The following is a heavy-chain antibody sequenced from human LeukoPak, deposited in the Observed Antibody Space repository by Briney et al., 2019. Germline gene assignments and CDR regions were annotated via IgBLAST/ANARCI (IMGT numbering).Heavy chain of an antibody. Sequence: GTSLRLSCVASGFTFSSCGMHWVRQAPGKALEWVAVITYDGITTYSDDSVKGRFTISRDTSKSTLHLQMNNLRPEDTAVYFCVKEQGSGYYRTADYWGQGTLVTVSS. D-gene: IGHD3-10*01. CDR2: ITYDGITT. CDR3: VKEQGSGYYRTADY. CDR1: GFTFSSCG. V-gene: IGHV3-30*18. J-gene: IGHJ4*02.